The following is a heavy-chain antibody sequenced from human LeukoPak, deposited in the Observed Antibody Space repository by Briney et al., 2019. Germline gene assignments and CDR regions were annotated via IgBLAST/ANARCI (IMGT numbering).Heavy chain of an antibody. CDR2: INPSGGST. D-gene: IGHD5-18*01. CDR1: GYTFTSDY. CDR3: ARDLEYSGGYSYDRTYYFDY. Sequence: ASVKVSCKASGYTFTSDYMHWMRQAPGQGLEWMGIINPSGGSTSYAQKFQGRVTMTRDTSTSTVYMELSSLRSEDTAVYYCARDLEYSGGYSYDRTYYFDYWGQGTLVTVSS. V-gene: IGHV1-46*01. J-gene: IGHJ4*02.